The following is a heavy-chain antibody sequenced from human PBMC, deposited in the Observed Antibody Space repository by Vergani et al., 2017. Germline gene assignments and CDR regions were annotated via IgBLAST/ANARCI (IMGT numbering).Heavy chain of an antibody. CDR2: INHSGST. D-gene: IGHD2-2*01. J-gene: IGHJ6*03. Sequence: QVQLQQWGAGLLKPSETLSLTCAVSGGSFSGYYWSWIRQPPGKGLEWIGEINHSGSTNYNPSLKSRVTISVDTSTNQFSLKLSSVTAADTAVYYCARLVRDRGYYYCYYMDVWGKGTTVTVSS. V-gene: IGHV4-34*01. CDR1: GGSFSGYY. CDR3: ARLVRDRGYYYCYYMDV.